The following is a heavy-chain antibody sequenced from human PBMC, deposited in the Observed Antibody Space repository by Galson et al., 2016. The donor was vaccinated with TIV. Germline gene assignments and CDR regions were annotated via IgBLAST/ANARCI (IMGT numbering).Heavy chain of an antibody. V-gene: IGHV3-23*01. Sequence: SLRLSCAASGFTFNTYSMSWVRQAPGKGLEWVSAINNYGGTTYYADSVKGRCTISRDNAENTLYLQMNSLRAEDTAVYYCARTRGDLYYYDSSGYYFPDYWGPGALVTVSS. CDR1: GFTFNTYS. D-gene: IGHD3-22*01. CDR3: ARTRGDLYYYDSSGYYFPDY. CDR2: INNYGGTT. J-gene: IGHJ4*02.